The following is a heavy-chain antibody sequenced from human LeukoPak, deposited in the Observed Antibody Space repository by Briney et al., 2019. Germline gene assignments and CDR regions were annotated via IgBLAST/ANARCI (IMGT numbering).Heavy chain of an antibody. J-gene: IGHJ4*02. Sequence: GRSLRLSCAASGFTFSSYAMHWVRQAPGKGLEWVAVISYDGSNKYYADSVKGRFTISRDNSKNTLYLQMNSLRAEDTAVYYCARGLLWRRGGSCQIDYWGQGTLVTVSS. V-gene: IGHV3-30*04. CDR1: GFTFSSYA. CDR3: ARGLLWRRGGSCQIDY. D-gene: IGHD2-15*01. CDR2: ISYDGSNK.